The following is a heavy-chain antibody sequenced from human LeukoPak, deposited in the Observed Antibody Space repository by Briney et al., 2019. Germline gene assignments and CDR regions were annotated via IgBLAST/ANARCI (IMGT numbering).Heavy chain of an antibody. Sequence: SVKVSCKAPGGTFSSYAISWVRQAPGQGLEWMGRIIPIFGIANYAQKFQGRVTITADKSTSTAYMELSSLRSEDTAVYYCARERMAWISPTRDHYYYYGMDVWGQGTTVTVSS. CDR3: ARERMAWISPTRDHYYYYGMDV. V-gene: IGHV1-69*04. CDR1: GGTFSSYA. D-gene: IGHD5-12*01. CDR2: IIPIFGIA. J-gene: IGHJ6*02.